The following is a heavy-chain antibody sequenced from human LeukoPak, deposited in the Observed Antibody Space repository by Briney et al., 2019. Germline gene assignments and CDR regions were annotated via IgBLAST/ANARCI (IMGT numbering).Heavy chain of an antibody. V-gene: IGHV3-53*01. Sequence: QSGGSLRLSCEVSGLSVRGSYMSWVRQAPGKGLEWVSVIYSGDRRYYADSVKGRFTISRDTSKNTLYLQMNNLRADDTARYYCTRDLTGTTWSENDYWGQGTLVTISS. CDR1: GLSVRGSY. CDR2: IYSGDRR. CDR3: TRDLTGTTWSENDY. J-gene: IGHJ4*02. D-gene: IGHD6-13*01.